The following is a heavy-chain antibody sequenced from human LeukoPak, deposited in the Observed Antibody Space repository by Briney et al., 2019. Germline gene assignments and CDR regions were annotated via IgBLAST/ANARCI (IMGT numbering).Heavy chain of an antibody. Sequence: ASVKVSCKASGGTFSSYAISWVRQAPGQGLEWMGGIIPIFGTANYAQKFQGRVTITTDESTSTAYMELSSLRSEDTAVYYCARDRDYGVWAFDIWGQGTMVTVSP. J-gene: IGHJ3*02. CDR3: ARDRDYGVWAFDI. CDR2: IIPIFGTA. V-gene: IGHV1-69*05. CDR1: GGTFSSYA. D-gene: IGHD4/OR15-4a*01.